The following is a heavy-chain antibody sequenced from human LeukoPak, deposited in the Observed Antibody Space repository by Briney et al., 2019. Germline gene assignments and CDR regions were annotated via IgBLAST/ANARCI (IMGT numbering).Heavy chain of an antibody. Sequence: SETLSLTCAVYGGSFSSYYWNWIRQPPGKGLEWIGEINHSGSTNYNPSLKSRVTISVDTSKNQFSLKLTSVTAADTAVYYCARYSGIYGHDNWGQGTLVTVSS. V-gene: IGHV4-34*01. D-gene: IGHD3-10*01. CDR3: ARYSGIYGHDN. CDR2: INHSGST. J-gene: IGHJ4*02. CDR1: GGSFSSYY.